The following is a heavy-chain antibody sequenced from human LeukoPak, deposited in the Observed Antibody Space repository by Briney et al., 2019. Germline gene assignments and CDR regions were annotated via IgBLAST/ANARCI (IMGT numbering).Heavy chain of an antibody. J-gene: IGHJ4*02. CDR2: IYYSGGT. D-gene: IGHD1-14*01. V-gene: IGHV4-59*01. CDR1: GGSTSSYY. Sequence: PSETLSLTCTVSGGSTSSYYWSWIRQPPGKGLEWIGYIYYSGGTNYNPSLKSRVTISVDTSKNQFSLKLSSVTAADTAVYYCARGGSNVDYWGQGTLVTVSS. CDR3: ARGGSNVDY.